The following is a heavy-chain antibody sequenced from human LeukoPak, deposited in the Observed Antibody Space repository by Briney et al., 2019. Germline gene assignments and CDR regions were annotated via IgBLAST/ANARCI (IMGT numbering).Heavy chain of an antibody. CDR2: IFYSGST. D-gene: IGHD5-18*01. V-gene: IGHV4-39*02. Sequence: SETLSLTCAVSGGSISSSSYYWGWIRRPPGKGPEWIGNIFYSGSTYYNPSLKSRVTISVDTSKNHFSLKLSSVTAADTAVYYCARLRGYSYDYWGQGTLVTVSS. CDR3: ARLRGYSYDY. J-gene: IGHJ4*02. CDR1: GGSISSSSYY.